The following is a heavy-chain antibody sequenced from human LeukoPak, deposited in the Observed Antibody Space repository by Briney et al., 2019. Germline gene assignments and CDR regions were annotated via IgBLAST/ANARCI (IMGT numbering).Heavy chain of an antibody. D-gene: IGHD3-10*02. CDR1: GGTFKNYC. Sequence: GPSVKVSCKASGGTFKNYCISWVRQAPGQGLEWMGGTFPVLGTANYAQKFQGRVTITTDESTSTCYMELSSLRYEDTAIYYCASVPPPYYYYMDVWGKGTTVTVS. V-gene: IGHV1-69*05. J-gene: IGHJ6*03. CDR3: ASVPPPYYYYMDV. CDR2: TFPVLGTA.